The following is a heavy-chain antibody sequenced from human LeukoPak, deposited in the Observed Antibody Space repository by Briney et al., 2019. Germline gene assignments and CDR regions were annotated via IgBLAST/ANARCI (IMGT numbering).Heavy chain of an antibody. V-gene: IGHV4-59*11. CDR3: ARSGYYYDSSGYYYVIDY. D-gene: IGHD3-22*01. Sequence: SETLSLTCTVSGGSISSHYWSWIRQPPGKGLEWIGYIYYSGSTNYNPSLKSRVTISVDTSKNQFSLKLSSVTAADTAVYYCARSGYYYDSSGYYYVIDYWGQGTLVTVSS. J-gene: IGHJ4*02. CDR2: IYYSGST. CDR1: GGSISSHY.